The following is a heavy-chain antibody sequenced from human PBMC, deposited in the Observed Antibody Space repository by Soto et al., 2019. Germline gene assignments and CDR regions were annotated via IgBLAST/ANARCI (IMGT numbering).Heavy chain of an antibody. CDR2: IYWDDDK. D-gene: IGHD3-3*01. CDR3: AHRVLRTVFGLVATTAIYFDF. J-gene: IGHJ4*02. CDR1: GFSLTTSGVG. V-gene: IGHV2-5*02. Sequence: ITLKESGPTVVKPTEPLTLTCTFSGFSLTTSGVGVGWVRQSPGKAPEWLALIYWDDDKRYSTSLKSRLTITKDTSKTLVVLTMANVDPADTATYYCAHRVLRTVFGLVATTAIYFDFWGQGTPVVVSS.